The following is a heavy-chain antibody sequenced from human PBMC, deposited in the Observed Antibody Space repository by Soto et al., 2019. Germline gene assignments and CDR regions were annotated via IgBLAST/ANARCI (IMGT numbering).Heavy chain of an antibody. V-gene: IGHV3-73*02. CDR2: ITNKADNYAT. CDR3: TTNHVTGPKPP. J-gene: IGHJ5*02. CDR1: GFTFNGSA. D-gene: IGHD3-9*01. Sequence: EVQLVESGGGLVQPGGSLKLSCAASGFTFNGSAMHWVRQAPGKGLEWVGRITNKADNYATVYAASVKGRSAISRDDSKNAAYLQMTSLTTEDTAVSYCTTNHVTGPKPPWGQGTLVTVSS.